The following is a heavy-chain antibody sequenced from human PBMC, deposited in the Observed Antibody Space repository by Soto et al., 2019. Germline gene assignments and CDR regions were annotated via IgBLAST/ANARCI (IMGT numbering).Heavy chain of an antibody. Sequence: SVKVSCKASEGTFSSYAISWVRQAPGQGLEWMGGIIPIFGTANYAQKFQGRVTITADESTSTAYMELSSLRSEDTAVYYCARDRLYIAATEDYYYGMDVWGQGTTVTVSS. CDR1: EGTFSSYA. J-gene: IGHJ6*02. V-gene: IGHV1-69*13. CDR3: ARDRLYIAATEDYYYGMDV. CDR2: IIPIFGTA. D-gene: IGHD6-6*01.